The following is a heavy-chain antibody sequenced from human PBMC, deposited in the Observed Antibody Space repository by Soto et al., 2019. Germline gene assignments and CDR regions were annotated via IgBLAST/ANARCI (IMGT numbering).Heavy chain of an antibody. CDR2: IIPIFGTA. V-gene: IGHV1-69*06. CDR1: GGTFSSYA. D-gene: IGHD1-26*01. J-gene: IGHJ4*02. Sequence: SVKVSCKASGGTFSSYAISWVRQAPGQGLEWMGGIIPIFGTANYAQKFQGRVTITADKSTSTAYMELSSLRSEDTAVYYCARDRVQYSGSYSFDYWGQGTLVTVSS. CDR3: ARDRVQYSGSYSFDY.